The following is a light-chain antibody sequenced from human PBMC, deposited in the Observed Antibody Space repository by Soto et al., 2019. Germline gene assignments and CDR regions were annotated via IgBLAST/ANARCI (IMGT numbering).Light chain of an antibody. CDR1: QSVSSY. CDR3: QQRSNL. J-gene: IGKJ5*01. CDR2: DAS. V-gene: IGKV3-11*01. Sequence: EIVLTQSPATLSLSPGERATLSCRASQSVSSYLAWYQQKPGQAPRLLIYDASNRATGIPARFSGSGSGTDFTLTISSLEPEDFAVYYCQQRSNLFGQGTRLESK.